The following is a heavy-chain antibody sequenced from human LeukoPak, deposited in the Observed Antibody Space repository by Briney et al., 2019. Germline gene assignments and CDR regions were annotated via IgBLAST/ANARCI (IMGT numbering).Heavy chain of an antibody. D-gene: IGHD7-27*01. CDR2: ISDSGGST. V-gene: IGHV3-23*01. J-gene: IGHJ4*02. CDR3: AKAGGSNWGYYVDC. Sequence: GGSLRLSCSASGFTFTSYAMSWVRQGPGKGLEWVSVISDSGGSTYYADSVKGRFTISRDNSKNTLYLQMNSLRADDTAVYYCAKAGGSNWGYYVDCWGQGTLVTVSS. CDR1: GFTFTSYA.